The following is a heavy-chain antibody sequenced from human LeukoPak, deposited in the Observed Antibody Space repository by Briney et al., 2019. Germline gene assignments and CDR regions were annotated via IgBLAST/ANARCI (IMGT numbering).Heavy chain of an antibody. V-gene: IGHV3-9*01. D-gene: IGHD3-22*01. CDR2: ISWNSGSI. Sequence: GGSLRLSCAASGFTFDDYAMHWVRQAPGKGLEWVSGISWNSGSIGYADSVKGRFTISRDNAKNSLYLQMNSLRAEDTALYYCAKAYYYDSSGYYRNTYYFDYWGQGTLVTVSS. J-gene: IGHJ4*02. CDR1: GFTFDDYA. CDR3: AKAYYYDSSGYYRNTYYFDY.